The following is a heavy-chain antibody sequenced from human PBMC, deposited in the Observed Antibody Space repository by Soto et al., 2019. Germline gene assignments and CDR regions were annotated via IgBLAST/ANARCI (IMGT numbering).Heavy chain of an antibody. CDR2: IGTYNGRT. V-gene: IGHV1-18*01. J-gene: IGHJ3*02. Sequence: GASVKVSCKTSGYTFTNFGISWVRQAPGQGLEWMGWIGTYNGRTSYAKKFQRRVTMTTDTSTSTAYMELWGLRSDDTALYYCARDFFCSGGRCSDVFDIWGQGTMVTVSS. CDR3: ARDFFCSGGRCSDVFDI. CDR1: GYTFTNFG. D-gene: IGHD2-15*01.